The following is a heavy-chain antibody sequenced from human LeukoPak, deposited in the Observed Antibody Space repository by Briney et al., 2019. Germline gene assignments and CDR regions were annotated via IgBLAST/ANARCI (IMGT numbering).Heavy chain of an antibody. CDR2: LSSSSSYI. CDR3: AKDGITTWGYFDY. D-gene: IGHD1-14*01. Sequence: GGSLRLPCAASGFTFSSYTMNWVRQAPGKGLEWVSSLSSSSSYIYYADSVKGRFTISRDNAKNPLYLQMNSLRAEDTAVYYCAKDGITTWGYFDYWGQGTLVTVSS. CDR1: GFTFSSYT. V-gene: IGHV3-21*04. J-gene: IGHJ4*02.